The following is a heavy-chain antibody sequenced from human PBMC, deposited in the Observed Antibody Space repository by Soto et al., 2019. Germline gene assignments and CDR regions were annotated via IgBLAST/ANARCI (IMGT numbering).Heavy chain of an antibody. CDR2: IWYDGSKR. Sequence: PGGSLRLSCAASGFSFSSYSMHWVRQAPGKGLEWVAVIWYDGSKRFYVDSVKGRFTISRDNSKNALYLQMNSLRGDDTAIYYCAREISGQPFDYWGQGTLVTVSS. V-gene: IGHV3-33*01. CDR3: AREISGQPFDY. D-gene: IGHD5-18*01. J-gene: IGHJ4*02. CDR1: GFSFSSYS.